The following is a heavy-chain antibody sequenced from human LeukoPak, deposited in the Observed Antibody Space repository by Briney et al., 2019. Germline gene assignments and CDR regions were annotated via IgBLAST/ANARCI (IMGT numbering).Heavy chain of an antibody. CDR2: INPNSGGT. CDR3: AIGALLWFGESQFDY. D-gene: IGHD3-10*01. Sequence: ASVKVSCKASGYTFTAYYIHWVRQAPGQGLEWMGWINPNSGGTNYAQKFQGRVTMTRDTSISTAYMELSRLRSDDTAVYYCAIGALLWFGESQFDYWGQGTLVTVSS. CDR1: GYTFTAYY. V-gene: IGHV1-2*02. J-gene: IGHJ4*02.